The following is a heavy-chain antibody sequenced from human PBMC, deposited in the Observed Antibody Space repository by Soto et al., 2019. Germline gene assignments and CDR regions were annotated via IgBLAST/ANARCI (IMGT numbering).Heavy chain of an antibody. J-gene: IGHJ6*03. V-gene: IGHV3-9*01. CDR2: ISWNSGSI. D-gene: IGHD3-9*01. CDR3: AKVCYYILTCYADYYYMDV. Sequence: GGSLRLSCAASGFTFDDYAMYWVRQAPGKGLERVSGISWNSGSIGYADSVKGRFTISRDNAKNSLYLQMNSLRAEDTALYYCAKVCYYILTCYADYYYMDVWGKGSTVTVSS. CDR1: GFTFDDYA.